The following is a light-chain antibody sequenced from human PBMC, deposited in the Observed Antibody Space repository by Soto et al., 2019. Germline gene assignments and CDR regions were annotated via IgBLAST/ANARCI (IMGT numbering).Light chain of an antibody. V-gene: IGLV2-14*03. CDR3: VSYTSSTTYV. CDR1: SSDVGGSNF. Sequence: QSVLTQPASVSGSPGQSITISCTGTSSDVGGSNFVSWYQQHPGKPPKLIIYDVANRPSGVSNLFSGSKSGSTASLIISRLQTEDEADYYCVSYTSSTTYVFGTGTKVTVL. J-gene: IGLJ1*01. CDR2: DVA.